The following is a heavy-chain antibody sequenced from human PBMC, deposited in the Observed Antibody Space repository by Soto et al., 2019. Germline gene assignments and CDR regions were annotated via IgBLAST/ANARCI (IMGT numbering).Heavy chain of an antibody. Sequence: EVQLVESGGGLVQPVESLRLSCAASGFTFNSDWMHWVRQVPGKGLVWVSRIDTDGSYTSYADSVKGRFTISRDNAKNTLYLQMNSLRDEDTAIYYCTRDTFGPRDYWGQGTLVTVSS. D-gene: IGHD3-16*01. CDR3: TRDTFGPRDY. V-gene: IGHV3-74*01. J-gene: IGHJ4*02. CDR1: GFTFNSDW. CDR2: IDTDGSYT.